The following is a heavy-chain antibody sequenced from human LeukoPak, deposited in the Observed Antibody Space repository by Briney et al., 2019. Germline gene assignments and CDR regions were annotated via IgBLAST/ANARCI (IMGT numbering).Heavy chain of an antibody. CDR1: GFTFSSYS. Sequence: GGSLRLSCAASGFTFSSYSMNWVRQAPGKGLEWVSSISSSSSYIYYADSVKGRFTISRDNAKNSLYLQMNSLRAEDTAVYYCARVVNSWNSNYYYMDVWGKGTTVTVSS. J-gene: IGHJ6*03. D-gene: IGHD1-1*01. CDR2: ISSSSSYI. V-gene: IGHV3-21*01. CDR3: ARVVNSWNSNYYYMDV.